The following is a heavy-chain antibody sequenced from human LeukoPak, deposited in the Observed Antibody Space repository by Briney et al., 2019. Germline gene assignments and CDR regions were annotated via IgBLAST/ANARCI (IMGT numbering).Heavy chain of an antibody. CDR3: AKGQGGWLVSYFDY. CDR1: GFMFSSFA. J-gene: IGHJ4*02. CDR2: ISDSGGST. Sequence: GGSLRLSCAASGFMFSSFAMNWVRQAPGKGLGWVSGISDSGGSTYYADSLKGRFTISRDNPKNTLYLQMNSLRAEDTAVYYCAKGQGGWLVSYFDYWGQGSLVTVSS. V-gene: IGHV3-23*01. D-gene: IGHD3-3*01.